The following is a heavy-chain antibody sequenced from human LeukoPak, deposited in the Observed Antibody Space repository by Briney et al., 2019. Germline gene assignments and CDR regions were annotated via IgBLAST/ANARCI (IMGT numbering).Heavy chain of an antibody. CDR3: ARAPWSGDYRFDY. CDR2: IYYSGST. D-gene: IGHD4-17*01. J-gene: IGHJ4*02. CDR1: GGSISSSSYY. V-gene: IGHV4-39*07. Sequence: PSETLSLTCTVSGGSISSSSYYWGWIRQPPGKGLEWIGSIYYSGSTYYNPSLKSRVTISVDRSKNQFSLKLSSVTAADTAVYYCARAPWSGDYRFDYWGQGTLVTVSS.